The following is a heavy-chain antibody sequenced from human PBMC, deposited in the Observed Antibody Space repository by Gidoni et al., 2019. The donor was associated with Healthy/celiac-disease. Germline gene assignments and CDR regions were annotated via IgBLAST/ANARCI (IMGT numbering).Heavy chain of an antibody. CDR2: INHSGST. V-gene: IGHV4-34*01. Sequence: QVQLQQWGAGLLKPAETLSLTCAVYGGSFSGYYWSWIRQPPGKGLEWIGEINHSGSTNYNPSLKSRVTISVDTSKNQFSLKLSSVTAADTAVYYCARGPRRITMVRGVTPFDPWGQGTLVTVSS. J-gene: IGHJ5*02. CDR3: ARGPRRITMVRGVTPFDP. D-gene: IGHD3-10*01. CDR1: GGSFSGYY.